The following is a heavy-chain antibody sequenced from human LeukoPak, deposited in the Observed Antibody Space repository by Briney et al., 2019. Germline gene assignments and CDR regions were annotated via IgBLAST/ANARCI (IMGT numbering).Heavy chain of an antibody. CDR1: GGTFSSYA. CDR2: INPNSGGT. J-gene: IGHJ3*02. CDR3: ARRANDAFDI. V-gene: IGHV1-2*02. Sequence: GASVKVSCKASGGTFSSYAISWVRQAPGQGLEWMGWINPNSGGTNYAQKFQGRVTMTRDTSISTAYMELSRLRSDDTAVYYCARRANDAFDIWGQGTMVTVSS.